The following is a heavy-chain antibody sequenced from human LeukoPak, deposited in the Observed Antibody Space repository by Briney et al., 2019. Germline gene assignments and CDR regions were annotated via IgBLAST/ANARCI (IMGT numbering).Heavy chain of an antibody. J-gene: IGHJ2*01. Sequence: AGTLRVSCAASGFTFSTSAMHWGRQAPGKRLEYVSTTSGNGGRTYYANSVKGRFTISRDNSKNTVFLQMGSLRTEDMAVYYCARGEPDCAGDCPYWYLDLWGRGTLVTVSS. CDR2: TSGNGGRT. CDR3: ARGEPDCAGDCPYWYLDL. D-gene: IGHD2-21*02. V-gene: IGHV3-64*01. CDR1: GFTFSTSA.